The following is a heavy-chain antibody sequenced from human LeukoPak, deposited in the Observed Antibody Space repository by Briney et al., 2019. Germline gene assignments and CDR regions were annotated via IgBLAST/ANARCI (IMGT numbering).Heavy chain of an antibody. CDR1: GYSFTSYW. CDR3: ARHPSLFYCSSTSCYLNWFDP. V-gene: IGHV5-51*01. J-gene: IGHJ5*02. Sequence: PGESLKISCKGSGYSFTSYWIGWVRQMPGKGLEWMGIIYPGDSDTRYSPSFLGQVTISADKSISTAYLQWSSLKASDTAMYYCARHPSLFYCSSTSCYLNWFDPWGQGTLVTVSS. CDR2: IYPGDSDT. D-gene: IGHD2-2*01.